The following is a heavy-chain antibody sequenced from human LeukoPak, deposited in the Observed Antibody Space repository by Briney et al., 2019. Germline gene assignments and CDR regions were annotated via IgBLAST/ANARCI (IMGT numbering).Heavy chain of an antibody. J-gene: IGHJ4*02. Sequence: ESGPTLVKPTQTLTLTCTFSGFSLTPSGVGVGWIRQPAGKALEGLALIYWDDEKRYRPSLRTRLTITKETSKSQAVLTMTNMDPVDTATYYCAHLYFYNSGGYSRAFDYWGQGTLVTVSS. D-gene: IGHD3-22*01. CDR2: IYWDDEK. V-gene: IGHV2-5*02. CDR3: AHLYFYNSGGYSRAFDY. CDR1: GFSLTPSGVG.